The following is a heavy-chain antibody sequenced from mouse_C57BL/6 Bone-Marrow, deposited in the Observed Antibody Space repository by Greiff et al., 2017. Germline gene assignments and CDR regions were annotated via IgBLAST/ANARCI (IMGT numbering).Heavy chain of an antibody. D-gene: IGHD2-3*01. J-gene: IGHJ1*03. CDR3: VYDGDPYWYFDV. Sequence: VQLQQSGPELVRPGTSVKVSCKASGYAFTNYLIEWVKQRPGQGLEWIGVINPGSGGTNYNEKFKGKATLTADKSSSTAYMQLNSLTSEDSAVYFCVYDGDPYWYFDVGGTGTTVTVSS. V-gene: IGHV1-54*01. CDR2: INPGSGGT. CDR1: GYAFTNYL.